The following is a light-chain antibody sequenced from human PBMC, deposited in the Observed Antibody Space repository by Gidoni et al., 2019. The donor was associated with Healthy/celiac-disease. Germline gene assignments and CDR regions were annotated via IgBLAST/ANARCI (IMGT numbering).Light chain of an antibody. CDR1: QSISSY. Sequence: EIQMTQSPSSLSESVGDRVTITCRASQSISSYLNWYQQKPGNAPKLLIYAASSLQSGVPSRFSGSGSGTDFTLTISSLQPEDFATYYCQQSYSTLFTFGPGTKVDIK. V-gene: IGKV1-39*01. J-gene: IGKJ3*01. CDR2: AAS. CDR3: QQSYSTLFT.